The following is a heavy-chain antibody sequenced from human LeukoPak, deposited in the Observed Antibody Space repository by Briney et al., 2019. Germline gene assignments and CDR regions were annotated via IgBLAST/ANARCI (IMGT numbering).Heavy chain of an antibody. CDR1: GFTFSSYW. J-gene: IGHJ4*02. CDR3: ARVEKYYYGSGSYPGY. V-gene: IGHV3-74*01. D-gene: IGHD3-10*01. Sequence: GGSLRLSCAASGFTFSSYWMHWVRQAPGKGLVWVSRINSDGSSTSYADSVKGRFTISRDNAKNTLYLQMNSLRAEDTAVYYCARVEKYYYGSGSYPGYGGQGPLVTVSS. CDR2: INSDGSST.